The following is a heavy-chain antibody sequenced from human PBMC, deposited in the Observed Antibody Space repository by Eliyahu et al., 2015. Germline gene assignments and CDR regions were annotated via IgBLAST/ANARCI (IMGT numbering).Heavy chain of an antibody. Sequence: QVQLVQSGAEVKKPGASVXVSXXASGYXXTSYYMHWVRQAPGXGLEWMGIINPSGGSTSYAQKFQGRVTMTRDTSTSTVYMELSSLRSEDTAVYYCARAPHIAAAGHYFDYWGQGTLVTVSS. CDR3: ARAPHIAAAGHYFDY. D-gene: IGHD6-13*01. J-gene: IGHJ4*02. V-gene: IGHV1-46*01. CDR1: GYXXTSYY. CDR2: INPSGGST.